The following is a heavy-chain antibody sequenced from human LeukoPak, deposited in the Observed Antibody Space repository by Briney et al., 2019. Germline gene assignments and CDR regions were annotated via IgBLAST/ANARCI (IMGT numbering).Heavy chain of an antibody. CDR3: ARVHGLTAAAGPRDY. J-gene: IGHJ4*02. CDR1: GFTVSSNY. V-gene: IGHV3-66*02. D-gene: IGHD6-13*01. CDR2: IYSGGST. Sequence: GGYLRLSCAASGFTVSSNYMSWVRQAPGKGLEWVSVIYSGGSTYYADSVKGRFTISRDNSKNTLYLQMNSLRAEDTAVYYCARVHGLTAAAGPRDYWGQGTLVTVSS.